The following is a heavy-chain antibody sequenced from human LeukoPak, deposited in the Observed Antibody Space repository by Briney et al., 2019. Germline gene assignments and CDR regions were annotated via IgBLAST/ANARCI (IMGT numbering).Heavy chain of an antibody. CDR1: GYTFTSYY. CDR2: INPSGGST. V-gene: IGHV1-46*01. D-gene: IGHD4-17*01. Sequence: ASVKVSCKASGYTFTSYYMHWVRQAPGQGLEWVGIINPSGGSTSYAQKFQGRVTMTRDTSTSTVYMELSSLRSEDTAVYYCARGHYYGDYLYYGMDVWGQGTTVTVSS. CDR3: ARGHYYGDYLYYGMDV. J-gene: IGHJ6*02.